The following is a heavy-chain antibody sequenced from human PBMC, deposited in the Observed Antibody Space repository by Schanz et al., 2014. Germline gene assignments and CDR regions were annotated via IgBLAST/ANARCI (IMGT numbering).Heavy chain of an antibody. CDR1: GFTFSSYA. CDR2: ISGDGSSS. CDR3: TKQNHYDILTVTRN. Sequence: EVQLLESGGGLVQPGGSLRLSCAASGFTFSSYAMSWVRQAPGKGLEWVSAISGDGSSSYYADAGKGRSTISRDNSKSTQYLQMNRLRAEETAVYYCTKQNHYDILTVTRNWGQGTLVTVSS. J-gene: IGHJ4*02. V-gene: IGHV3-23*01. D-gene: IGHD3-9*01.